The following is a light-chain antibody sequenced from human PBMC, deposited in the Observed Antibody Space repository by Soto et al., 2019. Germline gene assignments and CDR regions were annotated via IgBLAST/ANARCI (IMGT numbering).Light chain of an antibody. J-gene: IGKJ1*01. Sequence: AIRMTQSPSSFSASTGDRVTITCRASQGISSYLAWYQQKPGKAPKLLIYAASTLQSGVPSRFSGSRSATDFTLTISCLQSEDFATYYCQQYYSYPHTFGRGTKVEIK. CDR1: QGISSY. CDR2: AAS. V-gene: IGKV1-8*01. CDR3: QQYYSYPHT.